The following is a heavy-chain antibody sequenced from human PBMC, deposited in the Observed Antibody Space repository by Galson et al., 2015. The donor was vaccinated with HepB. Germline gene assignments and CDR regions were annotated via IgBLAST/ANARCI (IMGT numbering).Heavy chain of an antibody. V-gene: IGHV3-73*01. J-gene: IGHJ4*02. Sequence: SLRLSCAASGFTFSASVMHWVRQASGKGLEWVGRIRTKGNSYATAYAASLKGRFIISRDDSKNTAFLQVNSLKTEDTAVYYCATCISTWCLDSWGQGALVTVSS. CDR3: ATCISTWCLDS. CDR2: IRTKGNSYAT. CDR1: GFTFSASV. D-gene: IGHD6-13*01.